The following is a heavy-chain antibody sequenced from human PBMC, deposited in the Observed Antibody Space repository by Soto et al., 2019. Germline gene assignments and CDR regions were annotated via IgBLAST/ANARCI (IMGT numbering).Heavy chain of an antibody. CDR3: VSQRTSVLTQAYFDY. D-gene: IGHD2-8*01. Sequence: PSETLSLTCTVSGGSVSNSNYYWGWIRQSPGKGLEWIGSVYYMGRSYSKSSVKSRVTISVDTSKNQFSLNLNSVTASDTAVYYCVSQRTSVLTQAYFDYWGPGALVTVSS. J-gene: IGHJ4*02. V-gene: IGHV4-39*01. CDR2: VYYMGRS. CDR1: GGSVSNSNYY.